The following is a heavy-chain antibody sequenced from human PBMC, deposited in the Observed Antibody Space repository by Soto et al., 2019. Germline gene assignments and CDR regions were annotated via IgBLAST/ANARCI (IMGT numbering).Heavy chain of an antibody. D-gene: IGHD6-6*01. J-gene: IGHJ4*02. V-gene: IGHV3-11*01. Sequence: GGSLRLSCAASGFTFSDYYMSWIRQAPGKGLEWVSYISSSGSTIYYADSVKGRFTISRDNSKNQLYLQMNSLRAEDTAVYYCARYLAVGSSSSEFDYWGQGTLVTVSS. CDR2: ISSSGSTI. CDR3: ARYLAVGSSSSEFDY. CDR1: GFTFSDYY.